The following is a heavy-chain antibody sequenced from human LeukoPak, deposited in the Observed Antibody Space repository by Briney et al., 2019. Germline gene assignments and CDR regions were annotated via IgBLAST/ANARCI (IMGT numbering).Heavy chain of an antibody. V-gene: IGHV4-59*01. D-gene: IGHD3-10*01. CDR3: AREAVAGGSGSNYYYYGADV. J-gene: IGHJ6*02. CDR1: GGSISSYY. CDR2: IYYSGST. Sequence: SETLSLTCTVSGGSISSYYWSWIRQPPGKGLEWIGYIYYSGSTNYNPSLKSRVTISVDTSKNQFSLKLTSVTAADTAVYYCAREAVAGGSGSNYYYYGADVWGQGTTVTVSS.